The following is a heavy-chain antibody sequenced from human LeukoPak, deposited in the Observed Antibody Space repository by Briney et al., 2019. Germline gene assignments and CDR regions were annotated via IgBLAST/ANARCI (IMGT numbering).Heavy chain of an antibody. CDR1: GGTFSSYA. D-gene: IGHD5-12*01. V-gene: IGHV1-69*04. CDR3: ARDDGYNYY. J-gene: IGHJ4*02. CDR2: IIPILGIA. Sequence: ASVKVSRKASGGTFSSYAISWVRQAPGQGLEWMGRIIPILGIANYAQKFQGRVTITADKSTSTAYMELSSLRSEDTAVYYCARDDGYNYYWGQGTLVTVSS.